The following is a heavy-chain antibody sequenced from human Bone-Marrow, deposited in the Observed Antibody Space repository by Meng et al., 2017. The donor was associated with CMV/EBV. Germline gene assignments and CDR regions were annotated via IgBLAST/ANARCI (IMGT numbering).Heavy chain of an antibody. Sequence: GESLKISCAASGFTFSSYSMNWVRQAPGKGLEWVSSISSSSSYIYYADSVKGRFTISRDNAKNSLYLQMNSLRAEDTAVYYCARGVGTGDPSFYDAFDIWGQGTIVTVSS. V-gene: IGHV3-21*01. CDR1: GFTFSSYS. CDR3: ARGVGTGDPSFYDAFDI. J-gene: IGHJ3*02. CDR2: ISSSSSYI. D-gene: IGHD5-12*01.